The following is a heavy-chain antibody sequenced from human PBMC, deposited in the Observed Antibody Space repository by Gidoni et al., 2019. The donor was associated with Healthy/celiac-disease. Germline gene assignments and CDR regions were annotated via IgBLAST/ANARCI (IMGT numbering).Heavy chain of an antibody. Sequence: QVQLVQSGAEVKKPGASVKVSCKASGYTFTSYAMHWVRQAPGQRLEWMGWINAGNGNTKYSQKFQGRVTITRDTSASTAYMELSSLRSEDTAVYYCARVSIVVVTAGAWDYWGQGTLVTVSS. V-gene: IGHV1-3*01. CDR2: INAGNGNT. D-gene: IGHD2-21*02. CDR1: GYTFTSYA. CDR3: ARVSIVVVTAGAWDY. J-gene: IGHJ4*02.